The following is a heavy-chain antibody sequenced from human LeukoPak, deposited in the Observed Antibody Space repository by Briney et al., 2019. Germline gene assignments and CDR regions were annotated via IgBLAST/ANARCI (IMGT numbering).Heavy chain of an antibody. Sequence: ASVKVSCKASGGTFSSYAISWVRQAPGQGLEWMGGIIPIFGTANYAQKFQGRVTITADESTSTAYMELSSLRSEDTAVYYCARYTYYDILSGWFDPWGQGTLVTVSS. CDR1: GGTFSSYA. CDR2: IIPIFGTA. J-gene: IGHJ5*02. V-gene: IGHV1-69*13. CDR3: ARYTYYDILSGWFDP. D-gene: IGHD3-9*01.